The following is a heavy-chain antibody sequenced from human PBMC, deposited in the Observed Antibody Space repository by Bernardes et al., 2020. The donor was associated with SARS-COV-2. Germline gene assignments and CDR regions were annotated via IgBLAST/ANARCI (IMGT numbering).Heavy chain of an antibody. D-gene: IGHD1-26*01. CDR3: ARDLDRLYSGSRTDAFDI. Sequence: ASVKVSCKASGYTLSDYYMHWVRQAPGQGLEWMGWINPHSGGTNYVQKFQGRVTVTRDTSISTAYMELSRLTSDDTAVYYCARDLDRLYSGSRTDAFDIWGQGTMVTVSS. J-gene: IGHJ3*02. V-gene: IGHV1-2*02. CDR1: GYTLSDYY. CDR2: INPHSGGT.